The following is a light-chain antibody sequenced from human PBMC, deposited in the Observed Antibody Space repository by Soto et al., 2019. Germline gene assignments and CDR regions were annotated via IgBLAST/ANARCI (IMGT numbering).Light chain of an antibody. CDR2: DAS. CDR3: VQRTTWPWT. CDR1: QSVSVH. J-gene: IGKJ1*01. Sequence: EIVLTQSPGTLSLSPGERATLSCRASQSVSVHLAWYQQKPGQAPRLLIYDASNRATGIPARFSGSGSGTDFTLTISSREPEDFAVYHCVQRTTWPWTCGQGSKVEIK. V-gene: IGKV3-11*01.